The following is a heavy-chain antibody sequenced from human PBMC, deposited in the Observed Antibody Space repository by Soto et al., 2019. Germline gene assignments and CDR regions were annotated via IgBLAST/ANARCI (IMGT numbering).Heavy chain of an antibody. CDR1: GGSISSSSYY. V-gene: IGHV4-39*01. D-gene: IGHD2-2*02. CDR3: ARHAVRYLYYFGY. J-gene: IGHJ4*02. CDR2: IYYSGST. Sequence: SETLSLTCTVSGGSISSSSYYWGWIRQPPGKGLEWIGSIYYSGSTYYNPSLKSRVAISVDTSKNQFSLKLSSVTAADTAVYYCARHAVRYLYYFGYWGQGTLVTVSS.